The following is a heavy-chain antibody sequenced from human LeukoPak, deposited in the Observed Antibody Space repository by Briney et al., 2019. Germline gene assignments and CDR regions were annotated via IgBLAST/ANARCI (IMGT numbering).Heavy chain of an antibody. CDR3: ARDGRPVATAPNYFDY. V-gene: IGHV3-23*01. CDR1: GFTFSSYA. J-gene: IGHJ4*02. D-gene: IGHD5-12*01. CDR2: ISGSGGST. Sequence: GGSLRLSCAASGFTFSSYAMSWVRQAPGKGLEWVSAISGSGGSTYYADSVKGRFTISRDNAKNSLYLQMNSLRAEDTAVYYCARDGRPVATAPNYFDYWGQGTLVTVSS.